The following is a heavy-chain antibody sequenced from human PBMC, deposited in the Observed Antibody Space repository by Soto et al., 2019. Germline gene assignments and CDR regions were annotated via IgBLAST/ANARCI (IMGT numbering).Heavy chain of an antibody. CDR3: TRHHHNGWCDY. D-gene: IGHD6-19*01. V-gene: IGHV4-39*01. CDR1: GGSISSSNYY. J-gene: IGHJ4*02. CDR2: FYYSGST. Sequence: PSETLSLTCSVSGGSISSSNYYGGWIRQPPGKGLEWIGSFYYSGSTYYTPSLKSRVTISVDTSKNQFSLKLSSVTAADTAVYYSTRHHHNGWCDYWGQGTLVTVSS.